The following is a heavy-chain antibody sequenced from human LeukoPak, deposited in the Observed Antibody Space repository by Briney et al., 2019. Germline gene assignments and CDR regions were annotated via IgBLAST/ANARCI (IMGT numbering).Heavy chain of an antibody. CDR3: ARVAPANYDSSGYYLDY. V-gene: IGHV4-4*07. J-gene: IGHJ4*02. Sequence: SETLYLTCTVSGGPISSYYWSWIRQPAGKGLEWIGRIYTSGSTNYNASLKSRVSMSVDTSKNQFSLKLSSVTAADTAVYYCARVAPANYDSSGYYLDYWGQGTLVTVSS. CDR1: GGPISSYY. D-gene: IGHD3-22*01. CDR2: IYTSGST.